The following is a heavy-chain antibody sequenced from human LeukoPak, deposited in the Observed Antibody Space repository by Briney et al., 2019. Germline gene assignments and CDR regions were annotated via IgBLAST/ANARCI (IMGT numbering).Heavy chain of an antibody. J-gene: IGHJ6*03. D-gene: IGHD3-22*01. CDR2: ISSTGGTA. Sequence: PGGSLRLSCAASGFTFSSFGMSWVRQAPGKGLEWVSAISSTGGTAYYADSVKGRFTISRDNSKNTLYLQMNSLRAGDTAVYYCAKGSKLVVITRDHYMAVWGKGATVTISS. CDR1: GFTFSSFG. V-gene: IGHV3-23*01. CDR3: AKGSKLVVITRDHYMAV.